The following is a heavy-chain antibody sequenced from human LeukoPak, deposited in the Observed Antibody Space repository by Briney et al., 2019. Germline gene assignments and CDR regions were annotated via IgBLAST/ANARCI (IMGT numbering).Heavy chain of an antibody. CDR2: IYSDGGT. CDR3: ARGPNSNWSGLDF. V-gene: IGHV3-53*01. D-gene: IGHD6-6*01. CDR1: GFTVSNNY. Sequence: PGGSLRLSCAASGFTVSNNYMSWVRQAPGKGLEWVSVIYSDGGTYYSDSVKGRFTISRDYSKNTLYLQVNNLRAEDTAVYYCARGPNSNWSGLDFWGQGTLLTVSS. J-gene: IGHJ4*02.